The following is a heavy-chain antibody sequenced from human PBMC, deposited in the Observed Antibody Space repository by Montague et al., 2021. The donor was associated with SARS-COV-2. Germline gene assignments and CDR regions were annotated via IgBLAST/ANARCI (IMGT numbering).Heavy chain of an antibody. CDR3: ARWDRQTLKLIGLRGKSAIDY. D-gene: IGHD4-23*01. CDR2: INHSGTT. Sequence: SETLSLTCAVYGGSFSGYYWTWIRQSPGKGLGWIAEINHSGTTNYNFNPSLRSRVTISEDTPKSQISLKLSSVTAADTGVYYCARWDRQTLKLIGLRGKSAIDYWGPGTLVTVSS. CDR1: GGSFSGYY. J-gene: IGHJ4*02. V-gene: IGHV4-34*01.